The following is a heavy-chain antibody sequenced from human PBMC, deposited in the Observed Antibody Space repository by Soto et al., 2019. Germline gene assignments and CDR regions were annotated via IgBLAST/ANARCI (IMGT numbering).Heavy chain of an antibody. CDR3: ARHPFTMGRVVIASYGMDV. Sequence: GASLKISCKGSGYSFTSYWIGWVRQMPGKGLEWMGIIYPGDSDTRYSPSFQGQVTISADKSISTAYLQWSSLTASDTAMYYCARHPFTMGRVVIASYGMDVWGQGTTVTVSS. D-gene: IGHD3-10*01. J-gene: IGHJ6*02. CDR1: GYSFTSYW. CDR2: IYPGDSDT. V-gene: IGHV5-51*01.